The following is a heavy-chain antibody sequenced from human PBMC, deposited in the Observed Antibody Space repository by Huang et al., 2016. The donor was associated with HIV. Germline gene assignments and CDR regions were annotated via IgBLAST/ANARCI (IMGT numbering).Heavy chain of an antibody. CDR1: GFSLSTSGMC. CDR3: ARLADSSACGHSRADWYFDL. CDR2: IDWDDDK. Sequence: QVTLRESGPALVKSTQTLTLTCTFSGFSLSTSGMCVSWIRQAAGKALEWLALIDWDDDKYYCTSLTTRLTISKDTSKSQVVLIMTDMDPVDTATYYCARLADSSACGHSRADWYFDLWGRGTLITVSS. V-gene: IGHV2-70*01. D-gene: IGHD6-19*01. J-gene: IGHJ2*01.